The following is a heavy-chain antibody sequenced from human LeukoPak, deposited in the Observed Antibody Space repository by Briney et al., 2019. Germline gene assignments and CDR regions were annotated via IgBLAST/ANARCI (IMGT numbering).Heavy chain of an antibody. J-gene: IGHJ5*02. CDR3: ARDRYYYGSGKTNWFDP. CDR1: EYAFTGYY. V-gene: IGHV1-2*06. CDR2: INPNSGGT. Sequence: ASVKVSCKASEYAFTGYYMHWVRQAPGQGLEWMGRINPNSGGTNYAQKFHGRVTMTRDTSISTAYMELSRLRSDDTAVYYCARDRYYYGSGKTNWFDPWGQGTLVTVSS. D-gene: IGHD3-10*01.